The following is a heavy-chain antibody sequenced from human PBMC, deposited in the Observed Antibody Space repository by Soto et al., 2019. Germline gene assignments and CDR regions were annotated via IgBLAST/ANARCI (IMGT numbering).Heavy chain of an antibody. Sequence: QVTLKESGPVLVKPTETLTVTCTVSGFSLSKDRMGVSWIRQPPGKALEWLAHIFPNDEKSYRTSLKNRLTVSKDPSKSQVVLTMTDMDPEDTATYYCARGWPDFDFWGQGILVTVSS. V-gene: IGHV2-26*01. CDR3: ARGWPDFDF. CDR1: GFSLSKDRMG. D-gene: IGHD6-19*01. CDR2: IFPNDEK. J-gene: IGHJ4*02.